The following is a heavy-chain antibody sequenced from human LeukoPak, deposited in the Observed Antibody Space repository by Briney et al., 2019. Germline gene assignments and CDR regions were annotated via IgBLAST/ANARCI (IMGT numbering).Heavy chain of an antibody. J-gene: IGHJ4*02. V-gene: IGHV3-7*04. CDR1: GFPFSSYW. CDR3: TRVGYIDEGIDY. CDR2: IKQDGSKK. D-gene: IGHD5-24*01. Sequence: PGGSLRLSCVASGFPFSSYWMTWVRQPPGKGLEWVANIKQDGSKKSYVDSVTGRFTISRDNAKNSLYLQMPSLRAEDTAIYYCTRVGYIDEGIDYWGQGTLVTVSS.